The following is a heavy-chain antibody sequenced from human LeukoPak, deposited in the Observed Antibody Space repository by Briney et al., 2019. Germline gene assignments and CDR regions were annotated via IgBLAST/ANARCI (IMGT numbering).Heavy chain of an antibody. V-gene: IGHV3-73*01. CDR1: GFTFSGSA. D-gene: IGHD6-19*01. Sequence: GGSLRLSCAASGFTFSGSAMHWVRQASGKGLEWVGRIRSKANSYATAYAASVTGRFTISRDDSKNTAYLQMNSLKTEDTAVYYCTSLPLPGIAVAGTDYWGQGTLVTVSS. CDR2: IRSKANSYAT. J-gene: IGHJ4*02. CDR3: TSLPLPGIAVAGTDY.